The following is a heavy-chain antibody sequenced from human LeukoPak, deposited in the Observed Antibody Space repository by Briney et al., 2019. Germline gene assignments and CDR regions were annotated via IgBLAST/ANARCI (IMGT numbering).Heavy chain of an antibody. CDR3: ARDYRGFTPGWFDD. V-gene: IGHV4-59*01. Sequence: PSETLSLTCTVSGGSISRYYWSWLRQPPGKGLEWIGYVYDSDSTNYNPSLRRRVTISGDTSRNQFFLKLSSVTAADTAVYFCARDYRGFTPGWFDDWGPGTLVNVSS. CDR1: GGSISRYY. J-gene: IGHJ4*02. CDR2: VYDSDST. D-gene: IGHD3-16*02.